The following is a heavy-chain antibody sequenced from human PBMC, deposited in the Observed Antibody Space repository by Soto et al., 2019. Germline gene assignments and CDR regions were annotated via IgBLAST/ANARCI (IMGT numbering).Heavy chain of an antibody. V-gene: IGHV5-51*01. CDR1: GYSFSNYW. CDR2: IYPGDSDT. J-gene: IGHJ3*02. D-gene: IGHD2-2*01. CDR3: ARQLTPAAIWEALDI. Sequence: PGESLKISCKGSGYSFSNYWIGWVRQMPGKGLEWMGIIYPGDSDTRYSPSFQGQVTISADKSISTAYLQWSSLKASDTAMYYCARQLTPAAIWEALDIWGQGTMVTVSS.